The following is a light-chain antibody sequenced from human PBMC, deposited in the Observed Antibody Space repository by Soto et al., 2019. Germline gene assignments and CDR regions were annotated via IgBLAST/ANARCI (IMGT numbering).Light chain of an antibody. V-gene: IGKV3-20*01. CDR3: QNGSSPQT. Sequence: IVLAQFPGTLSLSPGERATLSCRASQSVSSRYLAWYQQKPGQAPRLLIYGASSRATGIPDRFSGGGSGTDLTLTISRLEPEDFAVYYCQNGSSPQTFGQGTKV. CDR2: GAS. CDR1: QSVSSRY. J-gene: IGKJ1*01.